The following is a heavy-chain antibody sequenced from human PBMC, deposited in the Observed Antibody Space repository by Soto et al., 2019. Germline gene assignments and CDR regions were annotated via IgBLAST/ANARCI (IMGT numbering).Heavy chain of an antibody. D-gene: IGHD2-15*01. CDR3: ARTRVASAPFDY. CDR2: IIPILGIA. J-gene: IGHJ4*02. Sequence: QVQLVQSGAEVKKPGSSVKVSCKASGGTFSSYTISWVRQAPGQGLEWLGRIIPILGIANYAQKFQGRVTITADKSTSTAYMELSSLRSEDTAVYYCARTRVASAPFDYWGQGTLVTVSS. CDR1: GGTFSSYT. V-gene: IGHV1-69*02.